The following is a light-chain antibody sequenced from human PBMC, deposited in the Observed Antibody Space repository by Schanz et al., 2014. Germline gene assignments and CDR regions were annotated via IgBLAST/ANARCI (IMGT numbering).Light chain of an antibody. J-gene: IGKJ2*01. Sequence: EIVLTQSPDTLSSSPGERATLSCRASQSVSSTYLAWYQQKPGQAPRLLIYGASSRATGIPDRFSGSGSGTDFTLTITRLEPEDFAVYYCQQYGSSPMYTFGQGTKLEIK. CDR3: QQYGSSPMYT. V-gene: IGKV3-20*01. CDR2: GAS. CDR1: QSVSSTY.